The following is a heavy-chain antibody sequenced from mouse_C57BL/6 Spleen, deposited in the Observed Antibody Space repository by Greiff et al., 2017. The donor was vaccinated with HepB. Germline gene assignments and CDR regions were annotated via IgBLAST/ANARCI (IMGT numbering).Heavy chain of an antibody. D-gene: IGHD1-1*01. J-gene: IGHJ2*01. Sequence: EVQVVESGTVLARPGASVKMSCKTSGYTFTSYWMHWVKQRPGQGLEWIGAIYPGNSDTSYNQKFKGKAKLTAVTSASTAYMELSSLTNEDSAVYYCTRGMDYYGSSYGDYWGQGTTLTVSS. CDR2: IYPGNSDT. CDR3: TRGMDYYGSSYGDY. CDR1: GYTFTSYW. V-gene: IGHV1-5*01.